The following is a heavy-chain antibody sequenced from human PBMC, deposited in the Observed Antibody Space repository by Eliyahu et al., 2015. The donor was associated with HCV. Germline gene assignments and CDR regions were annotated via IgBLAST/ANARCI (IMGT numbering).Heavy chain of an antibody. CDR2: ISKNSIYT. V-gene: IGHV3-11*06. CDR3: ATDHGPSNYEDSEYDPVPDS. D-gene: IGHD4-11*01. CDR1: GFTFSDHY. J-gene: IGHJ4*02. Sequence: LVESGGGLVKPGGSLRLSCATSGFTFSDHYMSWIRQTPGKGLEWVSYISKNSIYTNYAESVKGRFTISRDNAKNSLYLQMDSLRADDTAVYYCATDHGPSNYEDSEYDPVPDSWGQGTLVTVSS.